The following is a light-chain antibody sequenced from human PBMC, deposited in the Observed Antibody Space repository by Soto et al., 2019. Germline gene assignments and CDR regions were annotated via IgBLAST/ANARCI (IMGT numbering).Light chain of an antibody. CDR3: HQYNGWPRT. Sequence: EIVMTQSPATLSVSPGERATLSCRASQSISSNLAWYQQKPGQAPTLLFYGASTRASGVPARFSGGGSGTELTLTISDLQSEDFGVYYCHQYNGWPRTFGQGTKVDIK. V-gene: IGKV3-15*01. CDR2: GAS. CDR1: QSISSN. J-gene: IGKJ1*01.